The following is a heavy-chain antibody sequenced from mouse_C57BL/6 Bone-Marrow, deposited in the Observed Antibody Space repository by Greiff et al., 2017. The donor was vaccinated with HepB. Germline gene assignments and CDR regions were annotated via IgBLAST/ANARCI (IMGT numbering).Heavy chain of an antibody. CDR3: ARNPRQLRLPPNYLDY. Sequence: VMLVESGAELMKPGASVKLSCTATGYTFTGYWIEWVKQRPEHGLEWIGEILPGGGSTNYNEKFKGKATFTADTSSNTAYMQLSSLTTEDPAIDYCARNPRQLRLPPNYLDYWGQGTTLTVSS. J-gene: IGHJ2*01. D-gene: IGHD3-2*02. CDR2: ILPGGGST. CDR1: GYTFTGYW. V-gene: IGHV1-9*01.